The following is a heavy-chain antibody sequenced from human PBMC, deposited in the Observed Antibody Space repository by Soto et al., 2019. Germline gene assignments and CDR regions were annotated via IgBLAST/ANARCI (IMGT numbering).Heavy chain of an antibody. D-gene: IGHD4-17*01. CDR2: IYYSGST. Sequence: PSETLSLTCTVSGGSISSGGYYWSWIRQHPGKGLEWIGYIYYSGSTYYNPSLKSRVTISVDTSKNQFSLKLSSVTAADTAVYYCARDAATTVTTGGSDYYYFYGMDVWGQGTTVTVPS. J-gene: IGHJ6*02. CDR1: GGSISSGGYY. CDR3: ARDAATTVTTGGSDYYYFYGMDV. V-gene: IGHV4-31*03.